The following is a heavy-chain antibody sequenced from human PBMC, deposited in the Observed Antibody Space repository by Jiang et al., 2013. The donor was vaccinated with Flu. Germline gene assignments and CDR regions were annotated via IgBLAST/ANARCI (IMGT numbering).Heavy chain of an antibody. CDR2: ISWDGGST. CDR1: GFTFDDYT. V-gene: IGHV3-43*01. J-gene: IGHJ4*02. Sequence: GFTFDDYTMHWVRQAPGKGLEWVSLISWDGGSTYYADSVKGRFTISRDNSKNSLYLQMNSLRTEDTALYYCAKGGRDSSGYFLDYWGQGTLVTVSS. CDR3: AKGGRDSSGYFLDY. D-gene: IGHD3-22*01.